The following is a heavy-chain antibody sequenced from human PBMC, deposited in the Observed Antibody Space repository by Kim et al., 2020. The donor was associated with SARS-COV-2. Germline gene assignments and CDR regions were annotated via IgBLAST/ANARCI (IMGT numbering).Heavy chain of an antibody. CDR2: INAGNGNT. Sequence: ASVKVSCKASGYTFTSYAMHWVRQAPGQRLEWMGWINAGNGNTKYSQKFQGRVTITRDTSASTAYMELSSLRSEDTAVYYCARVPMSGSYFPFPFDYWGQGTLVTVSS. CDR1: GYTFTSYA. J-gene: IGHJ4*02. V-gene: IGHV1-3*01. D-gene: IGHD1-26*01. CDR3: ARVPMSGSYFPFPFDY.